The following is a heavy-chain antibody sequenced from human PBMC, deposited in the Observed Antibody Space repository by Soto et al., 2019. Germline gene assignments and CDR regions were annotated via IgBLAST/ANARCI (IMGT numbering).Heavy chain of an antibody. D-gene: IGHD3-22*01. CDR3: ARYQVGSSGYLTGF. Sequence: ASVKVSCKASGYTFTSYGISWVRQAPGQGLEWMGWISAYNGNTNYAQKLQGRVTMTTDTSTSTAYMELRSLRSDDAAVYYCARYQVGSSGYLTGFWGQGTLVTVSS. J-gene: IGHJ4*02. CDR1: GYTFTSYG. V-gene: IGHV1-18*04. CDR2: ISAYNGNT.